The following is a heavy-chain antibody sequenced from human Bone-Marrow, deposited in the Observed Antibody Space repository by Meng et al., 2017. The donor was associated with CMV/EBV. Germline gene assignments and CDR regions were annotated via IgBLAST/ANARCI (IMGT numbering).Heavy chain of an antibody. CDR2: MNPNSGNT. V-gene: IGHV1-8*02. D-gene: IGHD3-22*01. Sequence: ASVKVSCKASGYTFTGYYMHWVRQAPGQGLEWMGWMNPNSGNTGYAQKFQGRVTMTRSTSTSTAYMELSGLRSGDTAVYYCARDYFESSESSSFAYYGMDVWGQGPTVTVSS. CDR1: GYTFTGYY. CDR3: ARDYFESSESSSFAYYGMDV. J-gene: IGHJ6*02.